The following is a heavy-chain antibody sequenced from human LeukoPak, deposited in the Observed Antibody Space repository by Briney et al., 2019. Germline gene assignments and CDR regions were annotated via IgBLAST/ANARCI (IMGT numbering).Heavy chain of an antibody. CDR2: INPSGGST. D-gene: IGHD3-22*01. J-gene: IGHJ3*02. CDR1: GGTLSSYA. V-gene: IGHV1-46*01. Sequence: ASVKVSCKASGGTLSSYAISWVRQAPGQGLEWMGIINPSGGSTSYAQKFQGRVTMTRDTSISTAYMELSRLRSDDTAVYYCARGISYYDSSAYSIWGQGTMVTVSS. CDR3: ARGISYYDSSAYSI.